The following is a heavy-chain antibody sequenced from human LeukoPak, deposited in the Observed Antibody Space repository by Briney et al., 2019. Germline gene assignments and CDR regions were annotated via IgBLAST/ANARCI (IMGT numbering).Heavy chain of an antibody. CDR1: GGSISSGY. D-gene: IGHD6-13*01. Sequence: PSETLSLTCTVSGGSISSGYWNWIRQPPGKGLEWIGYIYYRGSTNYNPSLKSRVSISVHTSKKQFSLKVSSVTTADTAIYYCARGVGAAGSIDIWGQGTMVTVSS. J-gene: IGHJ3*02. CDR2: IYYRGST. CDR3: ARGVGAAGSIDI. V-gene: IGHV4-59*01.